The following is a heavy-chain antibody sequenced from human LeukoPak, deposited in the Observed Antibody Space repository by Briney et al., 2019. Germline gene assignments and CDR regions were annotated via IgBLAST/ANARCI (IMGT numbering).Heavy chain of an antibody. CDR3: ARDHLRVSTYSSGWRNDAFDI. CDR2: ISYDGSNK. CDR1: GFTFSSYA. V-gene: IGHV3-30-3*01. J-gene: IGHJ3*02. D-gene: IGHD6-19*01. Sequence: GRSLRLSCAASGFTFSSYAMHWVRQAPGKGLEWVAVISYDGSNKYYADSVKGRFTISRDNSKNTLYLQMNSLRAEDTAVYYCARDHLRVSTYSSGWRNDAFDIWGQGTMVTVSS.